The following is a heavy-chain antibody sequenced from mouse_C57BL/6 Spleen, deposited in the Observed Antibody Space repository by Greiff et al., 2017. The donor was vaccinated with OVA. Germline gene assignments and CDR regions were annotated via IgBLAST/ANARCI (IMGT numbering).Heavy chain of an antibody. V-gene: IGHV1-64*01. CDR3: ARADTNDYDEGFAY. CDR2: IHPNSGST. Sequence: QVQLQQPGAELVKPGASVKLSCEASGYTFTSYWMHWVKQRPGQGLEWIGMIHPNSGSTNYNEKFKSKATLTVDKSSSTAYMQLSSLTSEDSAVYYCARADTNDYDEGFAYWGQGTLVTVSA. CDR1: GYTFTSYW. J-gene: IGHJ3*01. D-gene: IGHD2-4*01.